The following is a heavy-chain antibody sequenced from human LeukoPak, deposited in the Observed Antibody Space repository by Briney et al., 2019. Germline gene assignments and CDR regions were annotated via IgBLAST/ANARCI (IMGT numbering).Heavy chain of an antibody. J-gene: IGHJ4*02. V-gene: IGHV1-2*02. CDR3: ARFGLVVTRDKFDY. CDR2: INPNSGGT. Sequence: ASVKVSCKASGYTFTGYYTHWVRQAPGQGLEWMGWINPNSGGTNYAQKFQGRVTMTRDTSISTAYMELSRLRSDDTAVYYCARFGLVVTRDKFDYWGQGTLVTVSS. CDR1: GYTFTGYY. D-gene: IGHD4-23*01.